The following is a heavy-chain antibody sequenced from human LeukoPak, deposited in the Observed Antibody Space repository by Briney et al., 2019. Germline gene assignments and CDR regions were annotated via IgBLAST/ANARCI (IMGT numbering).Heavy chain of an antibody. D-gene: IGHD6-13*01. Sequence: PGGSLRLSCSASGFTFSNYGMRWVRQAPGKGLEAVAVIWSDGSNKYYADSVKGRFTISRDNSKNTLYLQMNSLRAEDTAVYYCAKKAADPFTTYSSSWYIDYWGQGTLVTVSS. CDR2: IWSDGSNK. CDR3: AKKAADPFTTYSSSWYIDY. J-gene: IGHJ4*02. CDR1: GFTFSNYG. V-gene: IGHV3-33*06.